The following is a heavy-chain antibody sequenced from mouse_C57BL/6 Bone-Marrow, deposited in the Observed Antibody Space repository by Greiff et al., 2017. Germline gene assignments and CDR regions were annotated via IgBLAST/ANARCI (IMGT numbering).Heavy chain of an antibody. CDR2: IYPGSGNT. Sequence: QVHVKQSGPELVKPGASVKISCKASGYSFTSYYIHWVKQRPGQGLEWIGWIYPGSGNTKYNEKFKGKATLTADTSSSTAYMQLSSLTSEDSAVYYCARGTGPFAYWGQGTLVTVSA. V-gene: IGHV1-66*01. J-gene: IGHJ3*01. D-gene: IGHD4-1*01. CDR3: ARGTGPFAY. CDR1: GYSFTSYY.